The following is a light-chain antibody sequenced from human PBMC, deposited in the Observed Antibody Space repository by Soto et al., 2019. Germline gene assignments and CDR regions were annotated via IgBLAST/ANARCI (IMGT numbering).Light chain of an antibody. V-gene: IGKV1-16*01. CDR1: QGISNL. CDR3: QRYSAYPRT. CDR2: TTS. J-gene: IGKJ5*01. Sequence: DIQLTQSPYSLSASVGDRVIITYRASQGISNLLAWHQQKPGKAPMSLIKTTSSLQSGVPSRFSGSGSETDVTLTISGLQPEDVATYYCQRYSAYPRTFGQGTRLELK.